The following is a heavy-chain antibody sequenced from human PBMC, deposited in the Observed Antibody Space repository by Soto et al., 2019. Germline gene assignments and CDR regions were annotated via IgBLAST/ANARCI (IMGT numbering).Heavy chain of an antibody. D-gene: IGHD3-16*01. Sequence: GGSLRLSCAASGFSVSTNYMSWVRQAPGKGLEWVSIIYNSGTTYYADSVKGRFTISRDNSKNTLYLQMNSLRAEDTAVYYCAMGSGRYYYGMDVWGQGTMVTVSS. CDR1: GFSVSTNY. J-gene: IGHJ6*02. CDR3: AMGSGRYYYGMDV. V-gene: IGHV3-53*01. CDR2: IYNSGTT.